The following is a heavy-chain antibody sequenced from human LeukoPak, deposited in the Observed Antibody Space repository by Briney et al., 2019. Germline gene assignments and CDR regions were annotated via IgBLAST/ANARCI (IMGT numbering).Heavy chain of an antibody. CDR2: INAGNGNT. J-gene: IGHJ4*02. Sequence: ASVKVSCKASGYTFSSNGINWVRQATGQGLEWMGWINAGNGNTRYSQKFQGRVTITRDTSASTAYMELSSLRSEDTAVYYCARIVRYYFDYWGQGTQVTVSS. CDR1: GYTFSSNG. CDR3: ARIVRYYFDY. V-gene: IGHV1-3*01. D-gene: IGHD3-16*01.